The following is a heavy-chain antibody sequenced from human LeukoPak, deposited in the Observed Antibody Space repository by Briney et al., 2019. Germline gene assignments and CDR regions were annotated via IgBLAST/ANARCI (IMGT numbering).Heavy chain of an antibody. V-gene: IGHV3-7*01. J-gene: IGHJ4*02. CDR3: ARGWEPFDY. CDR2: IKQDGSEK. CDR1: GVTFSSEW. D-gene: IGHD1-26*01. Sequence: PGGSLRLSCAASGVTFSSEWMSWGRQAPGKGLEWVANIKQDGSEKYYVDSVKGRFTISRDNAKNSLYLQMNSLRAEDTAVYYCARGWEPFDYWGQGTLVTVSS.